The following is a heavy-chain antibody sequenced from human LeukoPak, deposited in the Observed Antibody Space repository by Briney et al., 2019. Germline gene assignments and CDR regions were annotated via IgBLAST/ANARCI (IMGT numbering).Heavy chain of an antibody. V-gene: IGHV5-51*01. CDR2: IYPGDSDT. J-gene: IGHJ6*03. CDR1: GYSFTNYW. CDR3: ARRTKYYSSSWYGGYYYMDV. Sequence: GESLKISCKGSGYSFTNYWIGWVRQMPGKGLEWMGIIYPGDSDTRYSTSFQGQVTISADKSISTAYLQWSSLKASDTAMYYCARRTKYYSSSWYGGYYYMDVWGKGTTVTVSS. D-gene: IGHD6-13*01.